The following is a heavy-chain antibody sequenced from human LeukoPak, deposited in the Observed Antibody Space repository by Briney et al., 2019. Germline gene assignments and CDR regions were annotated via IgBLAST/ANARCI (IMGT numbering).Heavy chain of an antibody. J-gene: IGHJ5*02. V-gene: IGHV1-18*01. CDR3: ARDHQYSSGWSWFDP. CDR2: ISAYNGNT. Sequence: ASVKVSCKASGYTFTSYGISWVRQAPGQGLEWMGWISAYNGNTNYAQKLQGRVTMTTDTSTSTAYMELRSLRSDDTAVYYCARDHQYSSGWSWFDPWGQGTLATVSS. D-gene: IGHD6-19*01. CDR1: GYTFTSYG.